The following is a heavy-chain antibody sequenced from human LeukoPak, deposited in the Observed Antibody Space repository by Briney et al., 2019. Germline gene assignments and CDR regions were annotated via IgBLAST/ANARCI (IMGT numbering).Heavy chain of an antibody. CDR3: ARGPYSGYGRFDY. CDR1: GGSISSSSYY. CDR2: INHSGST. J-gene: IGHJ4*02. V-gene: IGHV4-39*07. D-gene: IGHD5-12*01. Sequence: SETLSLTCTVSGGSISSSSYYWSWIRQPPGKGLEWIGEINHSGSTNYNPSLKSRVTISVDTSKNQFSLKLSSVTAADTAVYYCARGPYSGYGRFDYWGQGTLVTVSS.